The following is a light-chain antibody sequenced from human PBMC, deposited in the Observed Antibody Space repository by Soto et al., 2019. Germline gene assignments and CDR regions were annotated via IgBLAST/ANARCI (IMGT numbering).Light chain of an antibody. CDR2: LNSDGSH. J-gene: IGLJ2*01. CDR3: QTWGTAIHDVV. Sequence: QSLLTQSPSASASLGASVKLTCTLSSGHNNYAIAWHQQQPEKGPRYLMKLNSDGSHSKGDGIPDRFSGSSSGTERHLTISSLQSEDEADYYCQTWGTAIHDVVFGGGTKLTVL. V-gene: IGLV4-69*01. CDR1: SGHNNYA.